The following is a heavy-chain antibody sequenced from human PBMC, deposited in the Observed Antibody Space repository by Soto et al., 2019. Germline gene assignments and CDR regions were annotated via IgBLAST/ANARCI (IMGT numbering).Heavy chain of an antibody. CDR2: ISDSGGTS. CDR1: GFIFSNYF. V-gene: IGHV3-23*01. CDR3: AKRPRALLTFDY. Sequence: GGSLRLSCAASGFIFSNYFMSRVRQAPGKGLEWVSSISDSGGTSYYADSVKGRFTISRDNSKNTLYLQMNSLRAEDTAIYYCAKRPRALLTFDYWGQGTLVTVSS. D-gene: IGHD1-26*01. J-gene: IGHJ4*02.